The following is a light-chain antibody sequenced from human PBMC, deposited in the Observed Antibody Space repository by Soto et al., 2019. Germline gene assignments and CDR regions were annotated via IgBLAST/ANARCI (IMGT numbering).Light chain of an antibody. J-gene: IGKJ1*01. CDR1: QSVRGNH. CDR3: QQYGSLPAT. V-gene: IGKV3-20*01. Sequence: VLTQSPGTLSLSPGERATLPCRASQSVRGNHFAWYQQKPGQAPRLLIYGASARTTGIPDRFSGSGSGTDFTLTISRLEPEDFAVYYCQQYGSLPATFGQGTKVEVK. CDR2: GAS.